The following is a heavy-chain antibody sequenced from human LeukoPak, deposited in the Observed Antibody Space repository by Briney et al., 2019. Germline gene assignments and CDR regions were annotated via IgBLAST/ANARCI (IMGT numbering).Heavy chain of an antibody. D-gene: IGHD3-10*01. CDR2: INGSGIT. Sequence: PSETLSLTCAVSDESFINYYWSWLRQAPGKGLEWIGEINGSGITNYKASLKSRVSISVDVSKKGIYLRLSSVTAAETAVYYCARRIYYGSGSPRRFDPWGHGTRVIVSS. J-gene: IGHJ5*02. V-gene: IGHV4-34*01. CDR3: ARRIYYGSGSPRRFDP. CDR1: DESFINYY.